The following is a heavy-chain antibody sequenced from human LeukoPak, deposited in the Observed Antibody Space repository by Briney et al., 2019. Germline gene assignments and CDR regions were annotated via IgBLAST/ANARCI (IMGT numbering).Heavy chain of an antibody. CDR2: ISSSSSYM. CDR1: GFTFSSYS. V-gene: IGHV3-21*01. Sequence: PGGSLRLSCAASGFTFSSYSMNWVRQAPGKGLEWVSSISSSSSYMYYADSVKGRFTISRDNAKNSLYLQMNSLRAEDTAVYYCARGGYDGSGYYSSIFDYWGQGTLVTVSS. J-gene: IGHJ4*02. CDR3: ARGGYDGSGYYSSIFDY. D-gene: IGHD3-22*01.